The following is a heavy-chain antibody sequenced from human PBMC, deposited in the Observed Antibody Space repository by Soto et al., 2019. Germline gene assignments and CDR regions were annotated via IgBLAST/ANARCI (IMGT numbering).Heavy chain of an antibody. CDR1: VYTFTSYY. D-gene: IGHD2-8*01. V-gene: IGHV1-46*01. J-gene: IGHJ5*02. Sequence: ASVKVSCKASVYTFTSYYMHLVRQAPGQGLEWMGIINPSGGSTSYAQKFQGRVTMTRDTSTSTVYMELSSLRSEDTAVYYCAREDWTNCTNGVCSNWFDPWGQGTLVTVSS. CDR2: INPSGGST. CDR3: AREDWTNCTNGVCSNWFDP.